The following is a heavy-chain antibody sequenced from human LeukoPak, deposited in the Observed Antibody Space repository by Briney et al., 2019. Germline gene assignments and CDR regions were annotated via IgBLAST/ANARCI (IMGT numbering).Heavy chain of an antibody. CDR2: FDPEDGET. CDR1: GYTLTELS. Sequence: ASVKVSCKVSGYTLTELSMHWVRQAPGKGLEWMGGFDPEDGETIYAQKFQGGVTMTEDTSTDTAYMELSSLRSEDTAVYYCATYYYDSSGYYYWGQGTLVTVSS. J-gene: IGHJ4*02. V-gene: IGHV1-24*01. D-gene: IGHD3-22*01. CDR3: ATYYYDSSGYYY.